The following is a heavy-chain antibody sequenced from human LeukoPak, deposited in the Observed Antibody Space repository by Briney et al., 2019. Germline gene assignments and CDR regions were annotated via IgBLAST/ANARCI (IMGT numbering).Heavy chain of an antibody. CDR1: GGSISTYY. CDR2: ISYSGST. V-gene: IGHV4-59*08. CDR3: ARLRLRYDSNGYSTSYEAVDI. J-gene: IGHJ3*02. Sequence: SETLSLTCTVSGGSISTYYWSWIRQPPGKGLAWNGYISYSGSTDYNPSLKSRVTMSVDTSINQFSLKLSSVTAADTAVYYCARLRLRYDSNGYSTSYEAVDIWGQGTVVTVSS. D-gene: IGHD3-22*01.